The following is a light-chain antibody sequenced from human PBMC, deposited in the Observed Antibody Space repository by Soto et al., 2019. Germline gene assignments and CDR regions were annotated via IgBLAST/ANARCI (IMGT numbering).Light chain of an antibody. CDR3: QQFGSSPGFT. CDR2: GAS. Sequence: EIVMTQSPATLSVSPGERASLSCRASQSVGSNLAWYQQTAGQAPRLLIYGASTRATGIPARFSGSGSGTEFTLTISSLQSEDFAVYYCQQFGSSPGFTFGPGTKVDI. V-gene: IGKV3-15*01. J-gene: IGKJ3*01. CDR1: QSVGSN.